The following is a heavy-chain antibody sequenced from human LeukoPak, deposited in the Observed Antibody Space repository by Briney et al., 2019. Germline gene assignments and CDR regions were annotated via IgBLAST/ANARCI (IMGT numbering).Heavy chain of an antibody. CDR3: ARGRAARRSVGFDY. V-gene: IGHV1-8*01. Sequence: ASVKVSCKASGYTFTSYDINWVRQATGQGLEWMGWMNPNSGNTGYAQKFQGRVTMTRNTSISTAYMELGSLRSEDTAVYYCARGRAARRSVGFDYWGQGTLVTVSS. D-gene: IGHD6-6*01. CDR2: MNPNSGNT. J-gene: IGHJ4*02. CDR1: GYTFTSYD.